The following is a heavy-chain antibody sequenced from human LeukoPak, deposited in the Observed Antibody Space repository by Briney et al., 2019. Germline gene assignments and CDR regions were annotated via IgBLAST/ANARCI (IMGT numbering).Heavy chain of an antibody. D-gene: IGHD6-13*01. J-gene: IGHJ4*02. Sequence: GGSLRLSCVDSGFTSSSYAMSWVRQAPGGGLEWVSAISGNGGTTYCADSVKGRFTISRDNSKNTLYLQMNSLRAEDTAVFYCAKATTISAAGSHFVYWGQGTLVTVSS. CDR3: AKATTISAAGSHFVY. CDR1: GFTSSSYA. V-gene: IGHV3-23*01. CDR2: ISGNGGTT.